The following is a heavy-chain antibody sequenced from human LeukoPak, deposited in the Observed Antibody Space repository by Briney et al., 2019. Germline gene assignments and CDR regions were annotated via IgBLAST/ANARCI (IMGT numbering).Heavy chain of an antibody. J-gene: IGHJ2*01. CDR2: IFCSGST. CDR1: GGSISTSNYY. V-gene: IGHV4-39*07. CDR3: ASLKDGTVTTHWYFDL. Sequence: PSETLSLTCTVSGGSISTSNYYWGWIRQPPGKGVEWIGNIFCSGSTYYSPSLRSRVTISLDTSRNQFSLKLSSVTAADTAVYYCASLKDGTVTTHWYFDLWGRGTLVTVSS. D-gene: IGHD4-17*01.